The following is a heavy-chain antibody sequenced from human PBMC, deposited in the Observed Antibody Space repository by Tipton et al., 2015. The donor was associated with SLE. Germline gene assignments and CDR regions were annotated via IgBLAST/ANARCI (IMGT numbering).Heavy chain of an antibody. Sequence: QLVQSGAEVKKPGASVKVSCKASGYTFTSYYMHWVRQAPGQGLEWMGIINPSGGSTSYAQKFQGRVTMTRDMSTSTVYMELSSLRSEDTAVYYCARDGEEAHFDYWGQGTLVTVSS. D-gene: IGHD3-10*01. J-gene: IGHJ4*02. CDR1: GYTFTSYY. CDR3: ARDGEEAHFDY. CDR2: INPSGGST. V-gene: IGHV1-46*01.